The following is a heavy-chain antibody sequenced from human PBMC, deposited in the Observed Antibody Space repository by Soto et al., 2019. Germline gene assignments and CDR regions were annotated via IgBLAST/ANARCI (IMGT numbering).Heavy chain of an antibody. CDR2: IRSKLAGGTP. J-gene: IGHJ4*02. D-gene: IGHD3-10*01. CDR3: ARIGPESGMRWFFDY. CDR1: GFTSGDYA. Sequence: GGSLRLSCTTSGFTSGDYALTWVRQAPARGLEWVAFIRSKLAGGTPEYAASVKGRFAMSRDDSKSIAYLQMDSLKTEDTGIYFCARIGPESGMRWFFDYWGQGTPVTSPQ. V-gene: IGHV3-49*04.